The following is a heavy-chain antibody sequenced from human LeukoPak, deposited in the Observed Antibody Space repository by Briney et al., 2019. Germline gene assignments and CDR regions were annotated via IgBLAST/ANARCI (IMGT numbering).Heavy chain of an antibody. CDR2: ISAYNGNT. D-gene: IGHD6-13*01. CDR3: ARDLAGEQLVETGY. J-gene: IGHJ4*02. Sequence: ASVKVSCKASGYTFTGYGISWVRQAPGQGLEWMGWISAYNGNTNYAQKLQGRVTMTTDTSTSTAYMELRSLRSDDTAVYYCARDLAGEQLVETGYWGQGTLVTVSS. V-gene: IGHV1-18*01. CDR1: GYTFTGYG.